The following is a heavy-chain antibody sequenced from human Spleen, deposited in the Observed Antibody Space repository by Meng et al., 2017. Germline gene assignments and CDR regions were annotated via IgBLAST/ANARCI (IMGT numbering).Heavy chain of an antibody. CDR2: IRSKTYGGTT. CDR3: TRERVAFDI. J-gene: IGHJ3*02. CDR1: GFTFSNAW. V-gene: IGHV3-49*04. Sequence: GGSLRLSCAASGFTFSNAWMTWVRQAPGKGLEWVGFIRSKTYGGTTEYAASVKGRFTISRDDSKSIAYLQMNSLKTEDTAVYYCTRERVAFDIWGQGTMVTVSS.